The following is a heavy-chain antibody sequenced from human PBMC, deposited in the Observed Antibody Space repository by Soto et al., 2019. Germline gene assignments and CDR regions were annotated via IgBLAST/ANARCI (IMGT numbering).Heavy chain of an antibody. J-gene: IGHJ6*02. CDR3: ARAHRRYDISV. D-gene: IGHD3-9*01. CDR1: GGSLSGYY. Sequence: QVQLQQWGAGLLKPSETLSLTCAVYGGSLSGYYWTWIRRSPGKGLEWIGEINHSGYTNYNPSLNSRVTISVDTSKSQFSLRLTSVTAADTAVYFCARAHRRYDISVWGHGTTVTVSS. V-gene: IGHV4-34*01. CDR2: INHSGYT.